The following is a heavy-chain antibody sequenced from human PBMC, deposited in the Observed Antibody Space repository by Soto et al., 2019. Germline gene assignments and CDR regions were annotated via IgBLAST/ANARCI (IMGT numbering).Heavy chain of an antibody. CDR2: INPSSGGP. CDR1: GYMITAYY. V-gene: IGHV1-2*02. CDR3: ARDPPRQSDVQSIEDY. Sequence: QVQLVQSGAEVKEPGASVKVSCKTSGYMITAYYIHWVRQAPGQGLEWMGYINPSSGGPISAQKFQARVTLSRDTSTRTAYMELSNLRSDDTAMYYCARDPPRQSDVQSIEDYWGQGTLVTVSS. J-gene: IGHJ4*02.